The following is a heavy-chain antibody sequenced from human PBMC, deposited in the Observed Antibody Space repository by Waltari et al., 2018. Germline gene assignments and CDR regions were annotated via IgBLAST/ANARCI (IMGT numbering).Heavy chain of an antibody. CDR3: AREGLYSGSPYDY. V-gene: IGHV1-2*02. J-gene: IGHJ4*02. CDR1: GYTFTGYY. Sequence: QVQLVQSGAEVKKPGASVKVSCKASGYTFTGYYMHWVRQAPGQGLEWMGWINPNRGGTNYAQKFQGRVTMTRDTSISTAYMELSRLRSDDTAVYYCAREGLYSGSPYDYWGQGTLVTVSS. CDR2: INPNRGGT. D-gene: IGHD1-26*01.